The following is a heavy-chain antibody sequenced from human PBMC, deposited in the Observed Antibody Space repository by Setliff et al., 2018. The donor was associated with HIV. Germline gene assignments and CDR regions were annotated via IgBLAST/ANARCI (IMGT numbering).Heavy chain of an antibody. J-gene: IGHJ3*01. CDR2: VYYSGST. Sequence: SETLSLTCPVSGGSLSNHYWSWLRQSPKNGLEWIGYVYYSGSTNYKPSFKSRVSISVDTSRNQFSLNLTSLTTADTAMYYCARSYYDFWNGLPRSFDVWGQGTMVTVSS. CDR3: ARSYYDFWNGLPRSFDV. V-gene: IGHV4-59*11. D-gene: IGHD3-3*01. CDR1: GGSLSNHY.